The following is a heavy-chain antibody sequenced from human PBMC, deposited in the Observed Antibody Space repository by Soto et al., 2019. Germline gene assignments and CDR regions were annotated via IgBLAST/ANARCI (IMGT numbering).Heavy chain of an antibody. CDR2: INHSGST. D-gene: IGHD5-12*01. J-gene: IGHJ6*02. CDR1: GGSFSGYY. Sequence: SETLSLTCAVYGGSFSGYYWSWIRQPPGKGLEWIGEINHSGSTNYNPSLKSRVTISVDTSKNQFSLKLSSVTAADTAVYYRARVRWLRSKNYYYGMDVWGQGTTVTVSS. CDR3: ARVRWLRSKNYYYGMDV. V-gene: IGHV4-34*01.